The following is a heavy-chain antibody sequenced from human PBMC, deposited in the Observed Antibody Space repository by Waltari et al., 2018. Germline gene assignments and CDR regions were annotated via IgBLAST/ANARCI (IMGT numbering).Heavy chain of an antibody. CDR1: GFTCSSYA. Sequence: EVQLLESGGGLVQPGGSLRLSCAASGFTCSSYAMSWVRQAPGKGLEWVSAISGSGGSTYYADSVKGRFTISRDNSKNTLYLQMNSLRAEDTAVYYCAKPFRSSSWYGGDYWGQGTLVTVSS. J-gene: IGHJ4*02. D-gene: IGHD6-13*01. V-gene: IGHV3-23*01. CDR3: AKPFRSSSWYGGDY. CDR2: ISGSGGST.